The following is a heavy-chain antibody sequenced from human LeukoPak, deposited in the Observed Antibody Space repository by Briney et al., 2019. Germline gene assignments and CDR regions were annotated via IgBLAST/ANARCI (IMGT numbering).Heavy chain of an antibody. J-gene: IGHJ3*02. CDR3: ARDNRYGDSRAFDI. CDR1: GSSISSSSYY. CDR2: IYYSGST. D-gene: IGHD4-17*01. V-gene: IGHV4-39*07. Sequence: SETLSLTCTVSGSSISSSSYYWGWIRQPPGKGLEWIGSIYYSGSTYYNPSLKSRVTISVDTSKNQFSLKLSSVTAADTAVYYCARDNRYGDSRAFDIWGQGTMVTVSS.